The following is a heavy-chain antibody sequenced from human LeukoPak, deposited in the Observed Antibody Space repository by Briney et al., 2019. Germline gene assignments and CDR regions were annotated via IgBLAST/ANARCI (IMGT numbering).Heavy chain of an antibody. V-gene: IGHV4-39*07. J-gene: IGHJ5*02. CDR1: GGSISSSRYY. Sequence: SETLSLTCTVSGGSISSSRYYWGWIRQPPGKGLEWIGSIHYSGSTYYNPSLKSRVTVSVDTSENQFSLKLSSVAAADTAVYYCARTCDRENYDFWSGYYPINWFDPWGQGTLVTVSS. CDR2: IHYSGST. CDR3: ARTCDRENYDFWSGYYPINWFDP. D-gene: IGHD3-3*01.